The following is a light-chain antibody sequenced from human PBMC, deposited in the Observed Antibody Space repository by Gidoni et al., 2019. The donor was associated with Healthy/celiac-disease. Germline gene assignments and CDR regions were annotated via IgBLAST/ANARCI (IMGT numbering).Light chain of an antibody. CDR2: AAS. V-gene: IGKV1-39*01. CDR3: QQSYSTPLT. CDR1: QSISSY. J-gene: IGKJ4*01. Sequence: DIQMTQSPSSLSASVGDRVTITCRASQSISSYLNWYQQKPGKAPKLLIYAASSVQSGVPSRFSGSGAGTDFTLTISSLKPEEFATYYCQQSYSTPLTFGGGTKVEIK.